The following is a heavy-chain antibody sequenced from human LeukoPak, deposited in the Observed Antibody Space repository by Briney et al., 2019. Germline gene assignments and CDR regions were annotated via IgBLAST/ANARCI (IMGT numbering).Heavy chain of an antibody. CDR1: GGSISSYY. CDR2: IYTSGST. D-gene: IGHD5-12*01. V-gene: IGHV4-4*07. J-gene: IGHJ6*03. Sequence: SETLSLTCTVSGGSISSYYWSWIRQPAGKGLEWIGRIYTSGSTNYNPSLKSRVTMSVDTSKNQFSLKLSSVTAADTAVYYCARGHSGYDSYYMDVWGKGTTVTISS. CDR3: ARGHSGYDSYYMDV.